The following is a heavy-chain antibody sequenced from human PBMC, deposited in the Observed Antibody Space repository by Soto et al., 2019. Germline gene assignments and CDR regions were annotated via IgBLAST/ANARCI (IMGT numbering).Heavy chain of an antibody. V-gene: IGHV3-33*01. Sequence: QVQLVESGGGVVQPGRALRLSCAASGFTFSSYGMHWVRQAPGKGLGWVASIWYDGSNQYYADSVKGRFTISRDNSKNTLYLQMNSLRADDTAVYYCAREYSSSWYNAMDVWGQGTTVTVSS. CDR3: AREYSSSWYNAMDV. CDR1: GFTFSSYG. CDR2: IWYDGSNQ. J-gene: IGHJ6*02. D-gene: IGHD6-13*01.